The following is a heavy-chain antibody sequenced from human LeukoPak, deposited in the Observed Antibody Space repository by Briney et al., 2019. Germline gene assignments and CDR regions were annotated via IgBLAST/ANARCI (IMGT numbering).Heavy chain of an antibody. J-gene: IGHJ5*02. CDR2: ISYDGSNK. CDR3: AKANPVLRFLEWSP. Sequence: GGSLRLSCAASGFTFSSYGMHWVRQAPGKGLEWVAVISYDGSNKYYADSVKGRFTISRDNSKNTLYLQMNSLRAEDTAVYYCAKANPVLRFLEWSPGGQGTLVTVSS. D-gene: IGHD3-3*01. CDR1: GFTFSSYG. V-gene: IGHV3-30*18.